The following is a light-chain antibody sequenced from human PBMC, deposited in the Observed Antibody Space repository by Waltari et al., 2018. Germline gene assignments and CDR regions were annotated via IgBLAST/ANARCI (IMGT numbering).Light chain of an antibody. J-gene: IGKJ4*01. CDR2: VAS. CDR1: QSVSYY. V-gene: IGKV1-39*01. Sequence: DVQMTHSPSSLSASVGDRVTITCRASQSVSYYLNWYQQKAGQAPKLLIYVASSLETGVPSRFSGSGSGTDFTLTISNLQPEDFATYLCQQTYNAPLTFGGGTKVEIK. CDR3: QQTYNAPLT.